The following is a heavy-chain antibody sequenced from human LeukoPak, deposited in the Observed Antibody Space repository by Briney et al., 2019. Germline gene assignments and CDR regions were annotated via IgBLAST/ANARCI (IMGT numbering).Heavy chain of an antibody. Sequence: ASVKVSCKASGYTFTSYYMHWVRQAPGQGLEWMGIINPSGGSTSYAQKFQGRVTMTRDMSTSTVYMELSSLRSEDTAVYYCARFGGDYYYYYYMDVWGKGTTVTVSS. D-gene: IGHD3-3*01. J-gene: IGHJ6*03. CDR2: INPSGGST. V-gene: IGHV1-46*01. CDR1: GYTFTSYY. CDR3: ARFGGDYYYYYYMDV.